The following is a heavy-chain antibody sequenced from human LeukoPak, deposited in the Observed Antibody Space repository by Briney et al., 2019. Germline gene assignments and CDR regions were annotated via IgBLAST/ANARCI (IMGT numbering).Heavy chain of an antibody. Sequence: SETLSLTCVVYGGTYSGYYWSWIRQPPGKGLEWIGEINHSGSTNYNPSLKSRVTISVDTSKNQFSLKLSSVTASDTAVYYCARVGEIADIVVVPAPYDYWGQGTLVTVSS. D-gene: IGHD2-2*01. CDR1: GGTYSGYY. J-gene: IGHJ4*02. CDR3: ARVGEIADIVVVPAPYDY. CDR2: INHSGST. V-gene: IGHV4-34*01.